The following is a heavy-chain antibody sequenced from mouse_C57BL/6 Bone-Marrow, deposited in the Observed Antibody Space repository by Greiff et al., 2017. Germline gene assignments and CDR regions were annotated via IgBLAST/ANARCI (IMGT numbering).Heavy chain of an antibody. V-gene: IGHV14-4*01. J-gene: IGHJ2*01. CDR2: IDPENGDT. CDR3: TTEFFDY. CDR1: GFNIKDDY. Sequence: VQLQQSGAELVRPGASVKLSCTASGFNIKDDYMHWVKQRPDQGLEWIGWIDPENGDTEYASKFQGKATITADTSSNTAYQQLSSLTSGDTAVYYCTTEFFDYWGQGTTRTVSS.